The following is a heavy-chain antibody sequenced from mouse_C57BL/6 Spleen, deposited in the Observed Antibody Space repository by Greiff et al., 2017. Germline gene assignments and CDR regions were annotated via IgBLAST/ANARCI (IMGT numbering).Heavy chain of an antibody. Sequence: DVMLVASGGGLVQPGGSLSLSCAASGFTFTDYYMSWVRQPPGKALEWLGFIRNKANGYTTEYSASVKGRFTISRDNSQSILYLPMNALRAEDSATYYCARYYGSRYFDVWGTGTTVTVSS. J-gene: IGHJ1*03. CDR1: GFTFTDYY. CDR2: IRNKANGYTT. CDR3: ARYYGSRYFDV. V-gene: IGHV7-3*01. D-gene: IGHD1-1*01.